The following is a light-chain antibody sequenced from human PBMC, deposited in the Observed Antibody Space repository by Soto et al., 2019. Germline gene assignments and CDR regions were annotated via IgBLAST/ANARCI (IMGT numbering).Light chain of an antibody. J-gene: IGLJ2*01. V-gene: IGLV2-14*03. CDR1: SSDVGDYNY. Sequence: QSVLTQPASVSGSPGQSITISCTGSSSDVGDYNYVSWYQHYPGKAPKLMIYDVSNRPSGVSNRFSGSKSANTASLTISGLQAEDEADYYCSSYTSITTYVVFGGGTKLTVL. CDR2: DVS. CDR3: SSYTSITTYVV.